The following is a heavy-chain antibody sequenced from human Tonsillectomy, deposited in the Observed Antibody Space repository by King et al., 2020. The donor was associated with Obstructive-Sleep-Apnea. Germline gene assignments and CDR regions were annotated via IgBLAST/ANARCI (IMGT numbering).Heavy chain of an antibody. CDR3: ARDRDCRSTSCFFGMDV. Sequence: VQLVESGGGLVQPGGSLILSCAASGFTFSRYWMHWVRQAPGKGLVGVSRINSNGSTPTYADSVKGRFTISRDNAKNTLHLQMSRLRAEETAVYFCARDRDCRSTSCFFGMDVWGQGTTVTVSS. CDR1: GFTFSRYW. V-gene: IGHV3-74*01. D-gene: IGHD2-2*01. CDR2: INSNGSTP. J-gene: IGHJ6*02.